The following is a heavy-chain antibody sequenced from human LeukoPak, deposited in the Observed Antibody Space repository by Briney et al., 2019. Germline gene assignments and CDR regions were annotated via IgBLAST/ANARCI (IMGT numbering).Heavy chain of an antibody. V-gene: IGHV3-21*01. Sequence: GGSLRLSCVASGFTFNSYNMNWVRQAPGKGLEWVSSISSSSSYMYSADSVEGRFTISRDNAKNSLYLHMNSLRVEDTAVYYCVRDRALAYWGQGTLVTVSS. CDR3: VRDRALAY. CDR1: GFTFNSYN. CDR2: ISSSSSYM. D-gene: IGHD3-16*02. J-gene: IGHJ4*02.